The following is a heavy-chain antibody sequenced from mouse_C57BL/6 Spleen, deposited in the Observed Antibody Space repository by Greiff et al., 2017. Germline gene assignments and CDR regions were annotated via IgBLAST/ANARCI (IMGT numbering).Heavy chain of an antibody. CDR3: ARREFITTVECAY. CDR1: GYAFSSYW. D-gene: IGHD1-1*01. Sequence: QVQLKQSGAELVKPGASVKISCKASGYAFSSYWMNWVKQRPGKGLEWIGQIYPGDGDTNYNGKFKGKATLTADKSSSTAYMQLSSLTSEDSAVYFCARREFITTVECAYWGQGTLVTVSA. CDR2: IYPGDGDT. J-gene: IGHJ3*01. V-gene: IGHV1-80*01.